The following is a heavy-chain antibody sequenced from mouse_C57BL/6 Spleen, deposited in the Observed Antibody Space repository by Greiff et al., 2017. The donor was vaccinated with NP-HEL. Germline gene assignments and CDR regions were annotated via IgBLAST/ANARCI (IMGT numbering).Heavy chain of an antibody. CDR2: ISDGGSYT. CDR3: ARGTLGRGYYFDY. Sequence: DVMLVESGGGLVKPGGSLKLSCAASGFTFSSYAMSWVRQTPEKRLEWVATISDGGSYTYYPDNVKGRFTISRDNAKNNLYLQMSQLKSEDTAMYYCARGTLGRGYYFDYWGQGTTLTVSS. CDR1: GFTFSSYA. D-gene: IGHD4-1*01. V-gene: IGHV5-4*03. J-gene: IGHJ2*01.